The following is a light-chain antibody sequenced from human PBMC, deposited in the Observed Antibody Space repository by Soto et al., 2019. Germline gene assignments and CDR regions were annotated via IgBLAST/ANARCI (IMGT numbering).Light chain of an antibody. CDR2: CAS. Sequence: DIVMSQSPDSLAVSLGERATINCKSSQSVLSSSNNRNYLAWYQQKSGQPPKLLIYCASTRESVVPDRFSGSGSGTDYSLTFSSMQAEDVAAYYYKHYYSIPWTFGQGTRVEIK. CDR1: QSVLSSSNNRNY. V-gene: IGKV4-1*01. J-gene: IGKJ1*01. CDR3: KHYYSIPWT.